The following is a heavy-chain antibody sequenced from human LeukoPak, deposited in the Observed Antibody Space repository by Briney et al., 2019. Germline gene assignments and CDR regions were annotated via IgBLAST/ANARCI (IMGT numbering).Heavy chain of an antibody. V-gene: IGHV4-59*01. D-gene: IGHD3-10*01. J-gene: IGHJ4*02. CDR3: ARAAMVRGVPTYYFDY. CDR2: IYYSGST. Sequence: PSETLSLTCTVSGGSISSYYWSWIRQPPGKGLEWIGYIYYSGSTNYNPSLKSRVTISVDTSKNQFSLKLSSVTAADTAVYYCARAAMVRGVPTYYFDYWGQGTLVTVSS. CDR1: GGSISSYY.